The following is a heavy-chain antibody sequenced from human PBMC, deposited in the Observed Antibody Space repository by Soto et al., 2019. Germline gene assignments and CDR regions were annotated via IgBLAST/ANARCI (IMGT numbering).Heavy chain of an antibody. Sequence: EVQLLESGGGLVQPGGSLSLSCAASGFTFSSYAMSWVRQAPGNGLEWVSAISGSGGSTYYADSVKGRFTISRDNSKNPLYLQMNSLRAEDTAVYYCAKDQAYESTDRGEYYFDYWGQGTLVTVSS. D-gene: IGHD3-16*01. CDR3: AKDQAYESTDRGEYYFDY. CDR2: ISGSGGST. CDR1: GFTFSSYA. J-gene: IGHJ4*02. V-gene: IGHV3-23*01.